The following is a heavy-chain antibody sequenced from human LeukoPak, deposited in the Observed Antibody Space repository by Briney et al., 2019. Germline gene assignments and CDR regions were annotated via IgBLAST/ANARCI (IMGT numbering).Heavy chain of an antibody. CDR2: LSGNSGTT. CDR3: AKKTPVMPSALTLDY. D-gene: IGHD2-2*01. V-gene: IGHV3-23*01. CDR1: GFTFSTYA. Sequence: PGGSLRLSCAASGFTFSTYAMNWVRQAPGKGLEWVSTLSGNSGTTHYADSVKGRFTISRDNSRNTLYLHMNSLRAEDTAVYYCAKKTPVMPSALTLDYWGQGTLVTVSS. J-gene: IGHJ4*02.